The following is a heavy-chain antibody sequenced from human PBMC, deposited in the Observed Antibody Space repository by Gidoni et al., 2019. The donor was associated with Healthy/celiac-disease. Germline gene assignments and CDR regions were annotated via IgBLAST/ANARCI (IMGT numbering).Heavy chain of an antibody. D-gene: IGHD3-16*01. Sequence: QVQLVESGVGVVQPGWSLRLSCAASGFPFSTYALPLVRQATGKGLEWVAVISKEGINKYYENSGKGRFTISRDNSKNTLYLKMNSLRAEDTAVYYCAREGGEMATILGEAEPSVFDYWGQGTLVTVSS. CDR3: AREGGEMATILGEAEPSVFDY. CDR2: ISKEGINK. J-gene: IGHJ4*02. CDR1: GFPFSTYA. V-gene: IGHV3-30-3*01.